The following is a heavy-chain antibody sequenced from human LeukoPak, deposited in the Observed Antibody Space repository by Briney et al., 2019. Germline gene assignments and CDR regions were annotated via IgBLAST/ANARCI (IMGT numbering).Heavy chain of an antibody. J-gene: IGHJ6*03. D-gene: IGHD3-9*01. V-gene: IGHV3-30*18. Sequence: GGSLRLSCAASGFTFSSYGMHWVRQAPGKGLEWVAVISYDGSNKYYADSVKGRFTISRDNSKNTLYLQMNSLRAEDTAVYYCAKSGYYDILTHYYYYYMDVWGKGTTVTVSS. CDR1: GFTFSSYG. CDR3: AKSGYYDILTHYYYYYMDV. CDR2: ISYDGSNK.